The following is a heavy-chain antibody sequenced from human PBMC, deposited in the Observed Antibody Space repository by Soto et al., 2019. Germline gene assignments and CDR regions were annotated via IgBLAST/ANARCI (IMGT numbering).Heavy chain of an antibody. Sequence: QLQLQESGPGLVKPSETLSLTCTVSGGSISSSSYYWGWIRQPPGKGLEWIGNIYYSGSAYYNPSLKSLVTISVDMSKNNFSLKLSSVTAADTAVYYGGRRGVSGPVDYWGQGTLVTVSS. CDR2: IYYSGSA. CDR1: GGSISSSSYY. D-gene: IGHD3-10*01. J-gene: IGHJ4*02. V-gene: IGHV4-39*02. CDR3: GRRGVSGPVDY.